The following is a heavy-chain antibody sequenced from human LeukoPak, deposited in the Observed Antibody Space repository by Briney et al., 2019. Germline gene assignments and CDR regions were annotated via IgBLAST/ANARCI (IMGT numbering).Heavy chain of an antibody. CDR2: IYTSGST. J-gene: IGHJ5*02. Sequence: SETLSLTCTVSGGSISSYYWSWIRQPAGKGLEWIGRIYTSGSTNYNPSLKSRVTMSVDTSKTQFSLKLSSVTAADMAVYYCSRAALPTFIVVVPAATGNWFDPWGQGTLVTVSS. CDR1: GGSISSYY. D-gene: IGHD2-2*01. V-gene: IGHV4-4*07. CDR3: SRAALPTFIVVVPAATGNWFDP.